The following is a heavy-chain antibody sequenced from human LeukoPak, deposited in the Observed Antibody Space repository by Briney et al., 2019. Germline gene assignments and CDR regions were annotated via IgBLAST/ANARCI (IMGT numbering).Heavy chain of an antibody. CDR2: MNPNSGNT. J-gene: IGHJ4*02. D-gene: IGHD2-15*01. Sequence: ASVKVSCKASGYTFTSYDINWVRQATGQGLEWMGWMNPNSGNTGYAQKFQGRVTMTRNTSISTAYMELSSLRSEDTAAYYCARDMPGSGGSFGDYWGQGTLVTVSS. CDR1: GYTFTSYD. V-gene: IGHV1-8*01. CDR3: ARDMPGSGGSFGDY.